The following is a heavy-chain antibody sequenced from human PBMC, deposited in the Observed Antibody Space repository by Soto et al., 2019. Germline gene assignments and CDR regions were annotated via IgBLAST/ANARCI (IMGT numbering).Heavy chain of an antibody. J-gene: IGHJ4*02. V-gene: IGHV3-48*02. CDR1: GFTFSSYS. D-gene: IGHD3-22*01. CDR2: ISSSSSTI. CDR3: ARDPSRHYDSSGYYSRVPDY. Sequence: GGSLRLSCAAAGFTFSSYSMNWVRQAPGKGLEWVSYISSSSSTIYYADSVKGRFTISRDNAKNSLYLQMNSLRDEDTAVYYCARDPSRHYDSSGYYSRVPDYWGQGTLVTVSS.